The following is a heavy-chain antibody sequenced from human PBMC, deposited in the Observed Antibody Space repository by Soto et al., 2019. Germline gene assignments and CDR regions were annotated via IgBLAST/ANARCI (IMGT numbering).Heavy chain of an antibody. CDR1: GVTLSSYS. V-gene: IGHV3-21*01. D-gene: IGHD3-22*01. Sequence: GGSLRLSCAASGVTLSSYSLNWVRQAPGKGLEWVSSISSSSSYIYYADSLKGRFTISRDNAKNSLHLQINSLRAEDTAVYYCARPYYSDTSGYYAAWAFDLWGQGTKVTVSS. CDR2: ISSSSSYI. CDR3: ARPYYSDTSGYYAAWAFDL. J-gene: IGHJ3*01.